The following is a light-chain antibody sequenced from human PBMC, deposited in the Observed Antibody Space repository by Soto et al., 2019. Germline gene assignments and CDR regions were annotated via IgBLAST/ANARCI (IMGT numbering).Light chain of an antibody. J-gene: IGKJ1*01. CDR2: KAS. V-gene: IGKV1-5*03. Sequence: DIQMTQSPSTLSASVGDRVTITCRASQSISSWLAWYQQKPGKAPKLLISKASSLESGVPSRFSGSGSGTEFTLTISSLQPDDVATYYCQHYNSYSEAFGQGTKVDIK. CDR1: QSISSW. CDR3: QHYNSYSEA.